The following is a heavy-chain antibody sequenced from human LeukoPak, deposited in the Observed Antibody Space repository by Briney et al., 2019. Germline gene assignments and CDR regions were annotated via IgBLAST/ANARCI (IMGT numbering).Heavy chain of an antibody. CDR1: GFTFSSYG. CDR2: IWYDGSNK. CDR3: ARDRWLQSPGVLGY. D-gene: IGHD5-24*01. Sequence: PGRFLRLSCAASGFTFSSYGMHWVRQAPGKGPQWVAGIWYDGSNKYYADSVKGRFTISRDDSKNTLYLQMNSLRAEDTAVYYCARDRWLQSPGVLGYWGQGTLVTVSS. J-gene: IGHJ4*02. V-gene: IGHV3-33*01.